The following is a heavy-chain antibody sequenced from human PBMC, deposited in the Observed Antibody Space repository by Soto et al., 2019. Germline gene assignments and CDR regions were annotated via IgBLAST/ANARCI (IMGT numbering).Heavy chain of an antibody. CDR1: GFTFSDSA. V-gene: IGHV3-73*01. CDR3: TRYEIDRSGDY. D-gene: IGHD3-3*01. J-gene: IGHJ4*02. CDR2: IRTKPNNYAT. Sequence: EVQLVESGGGLVQPGGSLKLSCAASGFTFSDSAMHWVRQASGKGLEWVGRIRTKPNNYATTYAASLQGRFTISRDDSKTTAYLHMNGLKIEDTAMYYCTRYEIDRSGDYWGQGTLVTVSS.